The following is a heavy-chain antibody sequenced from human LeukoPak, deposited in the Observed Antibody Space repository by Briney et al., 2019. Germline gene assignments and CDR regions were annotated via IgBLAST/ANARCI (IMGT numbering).Heavy chain of an antibody. J-gene: IGHJ3*02. CDR1: GYTFTGHY. CDR2: INPNSGGT. V-gene: IGHV1-2*02. CDR3: ARVRYSGYNYHAFDI. D-gene: IGHD5-12*01. Sequence: ASVKVSCKASGYTFTGHYMHWVRQAPGQGLEWMGWINPNSGGTNHAQKFQGRVTMTRDTSISTAYMGLSRLRSDDTAVYYCARVRYSGYNYHAFDIWGQGTMVTVSS.